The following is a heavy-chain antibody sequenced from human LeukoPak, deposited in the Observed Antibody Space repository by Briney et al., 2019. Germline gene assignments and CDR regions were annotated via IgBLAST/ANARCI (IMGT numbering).Heavy chain of an antibody. CDR2: ISWNSGSI. J-gene: IGHJ3*02. Sequence: PGGSLRLSCAASGFTFDDYAMHWVRQAPGKGLEWVSGISWNSGSIGYADSVKGRFTISRDNAKNSLYLQMNSLRAEDTALYYCAKGRKSAITMIVVAALDAFDIWGQGTMVTVSS. D-gene: IGHD3-22*01. V-gene: IGHV3-9*01. CDR3: AKGRKSAITMIVVAALDAFDI. CDR1: GFTFDDYA.